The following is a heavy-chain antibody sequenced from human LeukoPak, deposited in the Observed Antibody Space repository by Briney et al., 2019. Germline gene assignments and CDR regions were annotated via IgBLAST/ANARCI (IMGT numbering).Heavy chain of an antibody. CDR3: AKETYYYDSSGYYPFDY. V-gene: IGHV3-23*01. Sequence: GGSLRLSCAASGFTFSSYAMSWVRQAPGKGLEWVSAISGSGGSTYYADSVKGRFTISRDNSKNTLYLQMNSLRAEDTAVYYCAKETYYYDSSGYYPFDYWGQGTLVTVPS. CDR2: ISGSGGST. J-gene: IGHJ4*02. CDR1: GFTFSSYA. D-gene: IGHD3-22*01.